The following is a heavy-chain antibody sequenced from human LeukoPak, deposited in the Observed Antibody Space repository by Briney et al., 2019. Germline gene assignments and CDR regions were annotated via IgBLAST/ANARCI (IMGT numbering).Heavy chain of an antibody. V-gene: IGHV3-30*03. Sequence: GPLRLSCAASGFTFSSYGMHWVRQAPGKGLEWVAVISYDGSNKYYADSVKGRFTISRDNSKNTLYLQMNSLRAEDTAVYYCGAHYYDSSGYLPDFDYWGQGTLVTVSS. CDR3: GAHYYDSSGYLPDFDY. CDR2: ISYDGSNK. CDR1: GFTFSSYG. D-gene: IGHD3-22*01. J-gene: IGHJ4*02.